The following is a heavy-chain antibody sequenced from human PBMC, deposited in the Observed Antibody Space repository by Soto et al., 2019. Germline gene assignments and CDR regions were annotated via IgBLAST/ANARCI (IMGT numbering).Heavy chain of an antibody. CDR3: AAAAPSYSSSWYGGYFDY. D-gene: IGHD6-13*01. CDR2: IVVGSGNT. V-gene: IGHV1-58*01. CDR1: GFTFTSSA. J-gene: IGHJ4*02. Sequence: SVKVSCTASGFTFTSSAVQWVRQARGQRLEWIGWIVVGSGNTNYAQKFQERVTSTRDMSTSTAYMELSSLRSEDTAVYYCAAAAPSYSSSWYGGYFDYWGQGTLVTVSS.